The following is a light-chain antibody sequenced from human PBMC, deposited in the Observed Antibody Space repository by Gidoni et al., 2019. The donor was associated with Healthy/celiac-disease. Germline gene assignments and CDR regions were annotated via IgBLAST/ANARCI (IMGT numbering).Light chain of an antibody. CDR1: QSISSY. CDR3: QQSYSTSWT. V-gene: IGKV1-39*01. J-gene: IGKJ1*01. CDR2: AAS. Sequence: DIQMTQSPSSLSASVGDRVTINCRASQSISSYLNWYQQKPGKAPKLLIYAASSLQSWVPSRFSGSGSWTDFTLTISSLQPEDFATYYCQQSYSTSWTFGQGTKVEIK.